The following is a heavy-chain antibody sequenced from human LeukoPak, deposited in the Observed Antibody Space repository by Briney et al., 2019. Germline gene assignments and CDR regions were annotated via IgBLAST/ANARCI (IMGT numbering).Heavy chain of an antibody. Sequence: ASVKVSCKAFGGTFSSYAISWVRQAPGQGLEWMGWINPNSGGTNYAQKFQGRVTMTRDTSISTAYMQLSRLRSDDTAVYYCARVYQLLGAFDYWGQGTLVTVSS. CDR1: GGTFSSYA. CDR2: INPNSGGT. V-gene: IGHV1-2*02. CDR3: ARVYQLLGAFDY. J-gene: IGHJ4*02. D-gene: IGHD2-2*01.